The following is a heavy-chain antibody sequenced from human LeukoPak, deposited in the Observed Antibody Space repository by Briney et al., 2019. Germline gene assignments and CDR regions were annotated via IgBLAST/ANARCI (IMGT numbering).Heavy chain of an antibody. CDR1: GFTFSDHY. Sequence: QTGGSLRLSCAASGFTFSDHYMDWVRQAPGKGLEWVGRTRNKANSYTTEYAASVKGRFTISRDDSKNSLYLQMNSLKTEDTAVYYCAKDALISYRGAWSQSDYWGQGTLVTASS. D-gene: IGHD2/OR15-2a*01. J-gene: IGHJ4*02. CDR2: TRNKANSYTT. V-gene: IGHV3-72*01. CDR3: AKDALISYRGAWSQSDY.